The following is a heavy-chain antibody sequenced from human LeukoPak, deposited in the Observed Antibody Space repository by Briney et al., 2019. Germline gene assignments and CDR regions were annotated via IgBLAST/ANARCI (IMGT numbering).Heavy chain of an antibody. D-gene: IGHD5-18*01. CDR1: GGPISSSSYY. V-gene: IGHV4-39*01. Sequence: SETLSLTCTVSGGPISSSSYYWGWIRQPPGKGLEWIGSISYSGSTYYTPSLKSRVTIFVDTSKNQVSLQLTSVTATDTAVYYCASPGGNIYGPTPDYSFDYWGQGTLVTVSS. CDR2: ISYSGST. J-gene: IGHJ4*02. CDR3: ASPGGNIYGPTPDYSFDY.